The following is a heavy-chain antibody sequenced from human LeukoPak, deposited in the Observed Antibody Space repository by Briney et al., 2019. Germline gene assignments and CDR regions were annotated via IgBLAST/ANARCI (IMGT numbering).Heavy chain of an antibody. D-gene: IGHD6-19*01. J-gene: IGHJ4*02. CDR1: GGSISSSSYY. Sequence: SETLSLTCTVSGGSISSSSYYWGWIRQPPGKGLEWIGSIYYSGSTYYNPSLKSRVTISVDTSKNQFSLKLSSVTAADTAVYYCARTSGGLVVDYWGQGTPVTVSS. V-gene: IGHV4-39*01. CDR2: IYYSGST. CDR3: ARTSGGLVVDY.